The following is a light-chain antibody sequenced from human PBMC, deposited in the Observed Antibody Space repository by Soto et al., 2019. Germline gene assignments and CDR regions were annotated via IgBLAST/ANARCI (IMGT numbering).Light chain of an antibody. V-gene: IGLV2-14*03. CDR1: SSDVGGYDF. CDR3: AAWDDSLSGHEL. Sequence: QSVLTQPASVSGSPGQSITISCTGTSSDVGGYDFVSWYQHHPGKAPRLMIYDVSHRPSGVSDRFSGSKSGTSASLAISGLRSEDEADYYCAAWDDSLSGHELFGGGTKLTVL. J-gene: IGLJ2*01. CDR2: DVS.